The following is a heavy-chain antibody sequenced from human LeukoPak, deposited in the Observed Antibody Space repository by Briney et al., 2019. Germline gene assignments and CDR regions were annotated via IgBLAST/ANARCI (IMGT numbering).Heavy chain of an antibody. CDR3: ATDLSGRQDY. CDR1: GFTVSSNY. Sequence: GGSLRLSCAASGFTVSSNYMSWVRQAPGKGLVWVSRIDEYGTTINYADSVKGRFTISRNNAGDTLFLQMNSLRAEDTGVYYCATDLSGRQDYWGQGTLVTVSS. J-gene: IGHJ4*02. CDR2: IDEYGTTI. D-gene: IGHD5-12*01. V-gene: IGHV3-74*01.